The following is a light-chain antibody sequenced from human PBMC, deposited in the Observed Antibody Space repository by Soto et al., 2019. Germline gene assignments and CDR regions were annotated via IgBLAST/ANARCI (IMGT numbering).Light chain of an antibody. CDR1: SSDVGGYNY. V-gene: IGLV2-11*01. Sequence: QSALTQPRSVSGSPGQSVTISCTGTSSDVGGYNYVSWYQQHPGKAPKLMIYDVTERPSGVPDRFSGSKSGNTASLTISGLRAEDEADYYCCSYAGSYTLGAFGVGTKQTVL. CDR2: DVT. CDR3: CSYAGSYTLGA. J-gene: IGLJ2*01.